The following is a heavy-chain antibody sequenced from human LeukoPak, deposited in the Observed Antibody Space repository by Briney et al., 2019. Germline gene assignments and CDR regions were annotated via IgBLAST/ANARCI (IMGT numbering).Heavy chain of an antibody. J-gene: IGHJ4*02. CDR2: ISAYNGNT. D-gene: IGHD2-2*01. CDR3: ARGVVPAAIGDY. V-gene: IGHV1-18*01. CDR1: GYTFTSSG. Sequence: ASVTVSCKASGYTFTSSGISWVRQAPGQGLEWMGWISAYNGNTNYAQKLQGRVTMTTDTPTSTAYMELRSLRSDDTAVYYCARGVVPAAIGDYWGQGTLVTVSS.